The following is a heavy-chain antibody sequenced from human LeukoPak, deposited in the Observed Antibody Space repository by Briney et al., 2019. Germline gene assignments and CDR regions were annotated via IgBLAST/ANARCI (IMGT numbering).Heavy chain of an antibody. CDR1: GFTFSSYA. CDR3: ARAGGVSHSFDY. D-gene: IGHD3-16*01. CDR2: ISYDGSNK. V-gene: IGHV3-30*04. Sequence: GGSLRLSCAASGFTFSSYAMHWVRQAPGKGLEWVAVISYDGSNKYYADSVKGRFTITRDNSKNTLYLQMNSLRAEDTAVYYCARAGGVSHSFDYWGQGTLVTVSS. J-gene: IGHJ4*02.